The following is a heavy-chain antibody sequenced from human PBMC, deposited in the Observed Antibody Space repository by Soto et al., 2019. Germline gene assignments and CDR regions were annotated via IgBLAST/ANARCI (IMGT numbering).Heavy chain of an antibody. CDR3: ARGLLPWFFDL. CDR2: IYHTGST. V-gene: IGHV4-34*01. CDR1: GGSFSDYY. J-gene: IGHJ2*01. Sequence: QVQLQQWGAGLWKPSETLSFTCAVYGGSFSDYYWTWIRQPPGKGLEWIGEIYHTGSTNYNPSLKSRGTITVDTSKTQFSLKLSSVTAADTAVYYCARGLLPWFFDLWGPGTLVTVSS.